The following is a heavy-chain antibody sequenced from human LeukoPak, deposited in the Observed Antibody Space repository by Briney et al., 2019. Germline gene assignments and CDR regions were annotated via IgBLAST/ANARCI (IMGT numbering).Heavy chain of an antibody. CDR3: ARGPAVADYFYYYHMDA. CDR1: GFTFSSYE. V-gene: IGHV3-48*03. D-gene: IGHD6-19*01. Sequence: PGGSLRLSCAASGFTFSSYEMNWVRQAPGKGLEWISYISSSGSTIYYADSVKGRFTISRDNAKNSLYLQMNSLRAEDTAVYYCARGPAVADYFYYYHMDAWGKGTTVTVSS. CDR2: ISSSGSTI. J-gene: IGHJ6*03.